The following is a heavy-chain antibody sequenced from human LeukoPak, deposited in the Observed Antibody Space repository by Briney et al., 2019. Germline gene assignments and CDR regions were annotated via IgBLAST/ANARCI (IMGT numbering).Heavy chain of an antibody. J-gene: IGHJ6*03. V-gene: IGHV3-7*01. Sequence: GGSLRFSCAASGFTFSSYWMSWVRQAPGKGLEWVANIKQDGSEKYYVDSVKGRFTISRDNAKNSLYLQMNSLRAEDTAVYYCAREGTGSYMDVWGKGTTVTVSS. CDR1: GFTFSSYW. CDR3: AREGTGSYMDV. CDR2: IKQDGSEK. D-gene: IGHD1/OR15-1a*01.